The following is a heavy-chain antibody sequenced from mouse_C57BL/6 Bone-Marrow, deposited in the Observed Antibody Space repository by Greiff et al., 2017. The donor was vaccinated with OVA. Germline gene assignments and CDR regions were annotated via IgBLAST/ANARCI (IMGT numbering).Heavy chain of an antibody. V-gene: IGHV1-15*01. J-gene: IGHJ2*01. CDR3: TRSEITTVVATNY. CDR1: GYTFTDYE. CDR2: IDPETGGT. Sequence: QVQLQQSGAELVRPGASVTLSCKASGYTFTDYEMHWVKQTPVHGLEWIGAIDPETGGTAYNQKFKGKAILTADKSSSTAYMELRSLTSEDSAVYYCTRSEITTVVATNYWGQGTTLTVSS. D-gene: IGHD1-1*01.